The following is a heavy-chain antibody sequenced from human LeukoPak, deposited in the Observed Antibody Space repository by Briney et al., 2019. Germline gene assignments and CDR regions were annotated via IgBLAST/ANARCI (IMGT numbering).Heavy chain of an antibody. J-gene: IGHJ4*02. CDR3: ARAPEWLIFDY. CDR2: IYSGGST. Sequence: GGSLRLSCAASGFTFSNYWMHWVRQAPGKGLVWVSVIYSGGSTYYADSVKGRFTISRHNSKNTLYLQMNSLRAEDTAVYYCARAPEWLIFDYWGQGTLVTVSS. CDR1: GFTFSNYW. V-gene: IGHV3-53*04. D-gene: IGHD6-19*01.